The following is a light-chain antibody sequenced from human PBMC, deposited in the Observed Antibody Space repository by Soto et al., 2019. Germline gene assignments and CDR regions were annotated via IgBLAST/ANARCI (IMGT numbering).Light chain of an antibody. CDR3: CSYEGIKTFHV. Sequence: QSLLSQPASVSGSPGHSITISCTGSSSDFVNYNLVSWYQHHPGKAPKLMIYEGSKRPSGVSNRFSGSKSDNTASLTISGLQAEDEADYYCCSYEGIKTFHVFATGTKVTVL. CDR2: EGS. CDR1: SSDFVNYNL. J-gene: IGLJ1*01. V-gene: IGLV2-23*01.